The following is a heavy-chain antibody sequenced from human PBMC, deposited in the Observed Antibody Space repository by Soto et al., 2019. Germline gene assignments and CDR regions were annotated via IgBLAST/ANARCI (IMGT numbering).Heavy chain of an antibody. CDR2: ISFDGSSN. V-gene: IGHV3-30*03. CDR1: GVTFSSCD. J-gene: IGHJ6*02. Sequence: WGSLRLSCAVTGVTFSSCDMHWVRQAPVKGLEWVSVISFDGSSNHYADSVKGRFTISRDNSKNTLYLQMNSLRAEDTAVYYCAREYGGNRIPSYYGMDVWGQGTTVTVSS. CDR3: AREYGGNRIPSYYGMDV. D-gene: IGHD2-15*01.